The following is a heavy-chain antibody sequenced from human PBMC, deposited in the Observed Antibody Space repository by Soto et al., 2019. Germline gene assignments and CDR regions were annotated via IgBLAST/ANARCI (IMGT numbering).Heavy chain of an antibody. V-gene: IGHV3-30*18. CDR3: AKDLRSGYFDY. Sequence: GGSLRLSCAASGFTFSSYGMHWVRQAPGKGLEWVAVISYDGSNKYYADSVKGRFTIPRDNSKNTLYLQMNSLRAEDTAVYYCAKDLRSGYFDYWGQGTLVTVSS. CDR1: GFTFSSYG. D-gene: IGHD3-22*01. J-gene: IGHJ4*02. CDR2: ISYDGSNK.